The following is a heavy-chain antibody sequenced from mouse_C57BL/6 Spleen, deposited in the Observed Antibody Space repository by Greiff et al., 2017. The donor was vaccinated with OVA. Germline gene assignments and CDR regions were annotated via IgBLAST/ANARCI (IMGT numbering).Heavy chain of an antibody. CDR1: GFSLTSYG. D-gene: IGHD1-1*01. CDR3: ARNVGYGSSFDYFDY. Sequence: QVQLQQSGPGLVQPSQSLSITCTVSGFSLTSYGVHWVRQSPGKGLEWLGGISSGGSTDYNAAFISRLSISKDNSKSQVFFKMNSLQADDTAIYYCARNVGYGSSFDYFDYWGQGTTLTVSS. V-gene: IGHV2-2*01. CDR2: ISSGGST. J-gene: IGHJ2*01.